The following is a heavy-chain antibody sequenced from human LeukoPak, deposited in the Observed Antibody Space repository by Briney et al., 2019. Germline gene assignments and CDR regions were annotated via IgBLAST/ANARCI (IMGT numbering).Heavy chain of an antibody. CDR3: AKDGIATVTTPFYFVP. V-gene: IGHV3-30*02. Sequence: GGSLRLSCGASGFTFTNYGMHWVRQAPGKGLEGVAFLWEDWSHQVYAGAVEGRFVISRENSKNTIDLQMDSPRADDTALYFRAKDGIATVTTPFYFVPWGEGTLVTVSS. J-gene: IGHJ5*02. D-gene: IGHD4-17*01. CDR2: LWEDWSHQ. CDR1: GFTFTNYG.